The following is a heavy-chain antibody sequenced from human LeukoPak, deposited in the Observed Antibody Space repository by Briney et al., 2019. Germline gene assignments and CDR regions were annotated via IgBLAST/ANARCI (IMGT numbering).Heavy chain of an antibody. CDR2: ISAYNGNT. D-gene: IGHD3-22*01. CDR1: GYTFTGYY. V-gene: IGHV1-18*04. CDR3: ARDPHPGGSSGYYYY. Sequence: SVKVSCKASGYTFTGYYMHWVRQAPGQGLEWMGWISAYNGNTNYAQKLQGRVTMTTDTSTSTAYMELRSLRSDDTAVYYCARDPHPGGSSGYYYYWGQGTLVTVSS. J-gene: IGHJ4*02.